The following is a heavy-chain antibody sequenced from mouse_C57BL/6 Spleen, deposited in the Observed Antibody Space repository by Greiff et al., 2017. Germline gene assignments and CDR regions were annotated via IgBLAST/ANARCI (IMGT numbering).Heavy chain of an antibody. J-gene: IGHJ1*03. CDR1: GYTFTDYN. CDR2: INPNNGGT. V-gene: IGHV1-18*01. D-gene: IGHD1-1*01. CDR3: AISRAAERVYYGSSHWYFDG. Sequence: EVQLQQSGPELVKPGASVKIPCKASGYTFTDYNMDWVKQSHGKSLECIGDINPNNGGTIYNQKFKGKATLTVDKSSSTAYMELRSLTSEDTAVYYCAISRAAERVYYGSSHWYFDGWGTGTTATGSS.